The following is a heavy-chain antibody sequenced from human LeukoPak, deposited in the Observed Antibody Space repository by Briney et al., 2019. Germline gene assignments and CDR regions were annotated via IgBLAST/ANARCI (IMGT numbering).Heavy chain of an antibody. CDR1: GFTFSSYS. D-gene: IGHD3-3*01. CDR3: ARVNYYDFWSGYTDRGYFDY. V-gene: IGHV3-21*01. Sequence: GGSLRLSCAASGFTFSSYSMNWVRQAPGKGLEWVSSISSSSSYIYYADSVKGRFTISGDNAKNSLYLQMNSLRAEDTAVYYCARVNYYDFWSGYTDRGYFDYWGQGTLVTVSS. CDR2: ISSSSSYI. J-gene: IGHJ4*02.